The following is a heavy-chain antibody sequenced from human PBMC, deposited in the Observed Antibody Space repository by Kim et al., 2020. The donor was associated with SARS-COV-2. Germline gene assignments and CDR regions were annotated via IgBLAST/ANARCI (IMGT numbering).Heavy chain of an antibody. Sequence: GGSLRLSCAASGFTFSSYSMNWVRQAPGKGLEWVSSISSSSSYIYYADSVKGRFTISRDNAKNSLYLQMNSLRAEDTAVYYCARDRNRVVPAADDAFDIWGQGTMVTVSS. CDR3: ARDRNRVVPAADDAFDI. V-gene: IGHV3-21*01. J-gene: IGHJ3*02. D-gene: IGHD2-2*01. CDR1: GFTFSSYS. CDR2: ISSSSSYI.